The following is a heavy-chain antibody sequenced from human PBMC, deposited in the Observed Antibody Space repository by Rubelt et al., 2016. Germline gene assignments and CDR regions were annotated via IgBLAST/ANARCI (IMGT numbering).Heavy chain of an antibody. CDR3: AEGYYDFWSGYSSAFDI. V-gene: IGHV4-39*01. Sequence: QLQLQESGPGLVKPSETLSLTCTVSGGPISSSSYYWGWIRQPPGKGLEWIGSIYYSWGTYYNPSLMSRVSMSVDTSKNQFSLELSAVTAADTAVYYCAEGYYDFWSGYSSAFDIWGQGTMVTVSS. D-gene: IGHD3-3*01. CDR2: IYYSWGT. J-gene: IGHJ3*02. CDR1: GGPISSSSYY.